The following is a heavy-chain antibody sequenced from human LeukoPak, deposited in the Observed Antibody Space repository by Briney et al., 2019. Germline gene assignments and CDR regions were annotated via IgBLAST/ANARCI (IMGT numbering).Heavy chain of an antibody. CDR3: ARVGSSGYALYFDY. V-gene: IGHV4-30-2*01. D-gene: IGHD3-22*01. J-gene: IGHJ4*02. Sequence: SETLSLTCAVSGGPISSGGYSWSWIRQPPGKGLEWIGYIYHSGSTYYNPSLKSRVTISVDRSKNQFSLKLSSVTAADTAVYYCARVGSSGYALYFDYWGQGTLVTVSS. CDR2: IYHSGST. CDR1: GGPISSGGYS.